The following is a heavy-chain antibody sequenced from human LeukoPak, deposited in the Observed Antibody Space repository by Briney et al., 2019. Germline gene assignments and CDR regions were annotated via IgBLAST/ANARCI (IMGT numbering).Heavy chain of an antibody. J-gene: IGHJ6*02. V-gene: IGHV7-4-1*02. CDR2: INANTGNP. CDR1: GYTFTSYA. Sequence: ASVNVSCKASGYTFTSYAMNWVRQAPGQGLEWMGWINANTGNPTYAQGFTGRFVFSLDTSVSTAYLQISSLKAEDTAVYYCAGVSNSGWLSQGSLYYYYYGMDVWGQGTTVTVSS. D-gene: IGHD5-24*01. CDR3: AGVSNSGWLSQGSLYYYYYGMDV.